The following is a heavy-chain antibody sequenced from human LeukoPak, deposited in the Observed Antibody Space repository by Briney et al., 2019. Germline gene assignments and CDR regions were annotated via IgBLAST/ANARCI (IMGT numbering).Heavy chain of an antibody. CDR1: GYTFTSYW. D-gene: IGHD3-22*01. Sequence: GESLKISCKGSGYTFTSYWIGWVRQMPGKGLEWMGMVYPGDSDTRYSPSFQGQVTISADKSINTAYLQWSSLKASDTAMYYCGRTAEASSGYSYWGQGTLVTVSS. CDR3: GRTAEASSGYSY. J-gene: IGHJ4*02. CDR2: VYPGDSDT. V-gene: IGHV5-51*01.